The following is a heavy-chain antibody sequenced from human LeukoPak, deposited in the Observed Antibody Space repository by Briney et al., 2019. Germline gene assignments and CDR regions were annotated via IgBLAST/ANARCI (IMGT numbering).Heavy chain of an antibody. J-gene: IGHJ4*02. CDR3: AKRRDGYNTGSFDY. CDR1: GFTFSSYS. CDR2: ISSSSSYI. D-gene: IGHD5-24*01. Sequence: GGSPRLSCAASGFTFSSYSMNWVRQAPGKGLEWVSSISSSSSYIYYADSVKGRFTISRDNSKNTLYLQMNSLRAEDTAVYYCAKRRDGYNTGSFDYWGQGTLVTVSS. V-gene: IGHV3-21*04.